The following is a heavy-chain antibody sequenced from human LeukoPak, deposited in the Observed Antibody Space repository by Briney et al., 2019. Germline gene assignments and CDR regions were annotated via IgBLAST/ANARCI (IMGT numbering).Heavy chain of an antibody. CDR2: IWSDGTNK. CDR3: ERDAQRGFDYSNSLQY. Sequence: PGRSLRLSCAAAGFTFNHYGMHWVRQAPGKGLEWVSVIWSDGTNKYYAASVKGRFTISRDDFDKTVYLQMSSLRPDDTGVYYCERDAQRGFDYSNSLQYWGQGTPVTVST. J-gene: IGHJ4*02. V-gene: IGHV3-33*01. D-gene: IGHD4-11*01. CDR1: GFTFNHYG.